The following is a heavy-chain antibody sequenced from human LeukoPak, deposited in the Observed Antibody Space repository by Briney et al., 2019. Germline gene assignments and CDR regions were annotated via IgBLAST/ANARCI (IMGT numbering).Heavy chain of an antibody. Sequence: GGSLRLSCAASGFNFNNYAMTWVRQAPGKGPEWVSSISGSGDSTNFADSVKGRFTISRDNSKNTLHLQMNSLRAEDTAVYYCARGDYYDSSGYFIDAFDIWGQGTMVTVSS. D-gene: IGHD3-22*01. CDR1: GFNFNNYA. V-gene: IGHV3-23*01. J-gene: IGHJ3*02. CDR2: ISGSGDST. CDR3: ARGDYYDSSGYFIDAFDI.